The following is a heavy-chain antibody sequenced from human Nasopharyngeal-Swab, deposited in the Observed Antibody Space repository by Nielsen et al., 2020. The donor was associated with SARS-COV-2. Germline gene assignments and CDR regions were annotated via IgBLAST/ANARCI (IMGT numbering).Heavy chain of an antibody. Sequence: GESLKISCAASGFTFSSYAMHWVCQAPGKGLEWVAVISYDGSKKYYADSVKGRFTISRDNSKNTLYLQMNSLRAEDTAVYYCARDQGSSWYTYYYYGMDVWGQGTTVTVSS. J-gene: IGHJ6*02. CDR1: GFTFSSYA. D-gene: IGHD6-13*01. CDR3: ARDQGSSWYTYYYYGMDV. CDR2: ISYDGSKK. V-gene: IGHV3-30-3*01.